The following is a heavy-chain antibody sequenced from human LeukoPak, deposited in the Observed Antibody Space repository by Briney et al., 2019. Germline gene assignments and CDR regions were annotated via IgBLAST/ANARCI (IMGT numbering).Heavy chain of an antibody. V-gene: IGHV4-59*01. CDR2: IYYSGST. D-gene: IGHD2/OR15-2a*01. J-gene: IGHJ4*02. Sequence: PSETLSLTCTVSGGSISSYYWSWIRQPPGKGLEWIGYIYYSGSTNYNPSLKSRVTISVDTSKNQFSLKLSSATAADTAVYYCARGLAVNYFFDYWGQGTLVTVSS. CDR1: GGSISSYY. CDR3: ARGLAVNYFFDY.